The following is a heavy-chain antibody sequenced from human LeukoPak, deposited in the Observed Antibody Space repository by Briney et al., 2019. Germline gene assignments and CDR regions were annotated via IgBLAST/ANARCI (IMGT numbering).Heavy chain of an antibody. V-gene: IGHV4-59*01. CDR1: GGSISSNY. Sequence: SETLSLTCTVSGGSISSNYWTWIRQPPGKGLEWIGYIHHRGSTYYNPSLTSRVTISVDTSKNQFPLKLSSVTAADTAVFYCARGTQYSSSWYYFDYWGQGILVTVSS. CDR3: ARGTQYSSSWYYFDY. CDR2: IHHRGST. J-gene: IGHJ4*02. D-gene: IGHD6-13*01.